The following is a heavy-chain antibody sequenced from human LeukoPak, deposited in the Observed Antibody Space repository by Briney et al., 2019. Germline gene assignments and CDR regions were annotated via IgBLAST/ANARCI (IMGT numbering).Heavy chain of an antibody. V-gene: IGHV4-34*01. Sequence: PSETLPLTCAVYGVSFSGYYWSWIRQPPGKGLEWIGEINHSGSTNYNPSLKSRVTISIDTSKNQFSLKLSSVTAADTAVYYCARLLYGDYATLRYYYYYMDVWGKGTTVTVSS. CDR3: ARLLYGDYATLRYYYYYMDV. CDR2: INHSGST. CDR1: GVSFSGYY. D-gene: IGHD4-17*01. J-gene: IGHJ6*03.